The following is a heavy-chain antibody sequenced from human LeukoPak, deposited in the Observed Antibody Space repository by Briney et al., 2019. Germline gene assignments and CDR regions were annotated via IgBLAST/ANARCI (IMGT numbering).Heavy chain of an antibody. CDR3: AVTTVIDY. D-gene: IGHD4-17*01. CDR2: TRNKANSYTT. CDR1: GFTFSDHY. V-gene: IGHV3-72*01. Sequence: TGGSLRLSCAASGFTFSDHYMDWVRQAPGKGLEWVGRTRNKANSYTTEYAASVKGRFTISRDDSKNSLYLQMNSLKTEDTAVYYCAVTTVIDYWGQGTLVTVSS. J-gene: IGHJ4*02.